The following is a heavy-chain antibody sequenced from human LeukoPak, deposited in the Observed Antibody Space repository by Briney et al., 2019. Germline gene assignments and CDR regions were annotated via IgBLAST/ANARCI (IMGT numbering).Heavy chain of an antibody. J-gene: IGHJ4*02. CDR2: ISSSGSTI. D-gene: IGHD3-22*01. CDR1: GFNFSDYY. CDR3: ARDYYYDSSGYYLH. V-gene: IGHV3-11*04. Sequence: GGSLRLSCAASGFNFSDYYMSWIRQAPGKGLEWVSYISSSGSTIYYADSVKGRFTISRDNARNSLYLQMNSLRAEDTAVYYCARDYYYDSSGYYLHWGQGTLVTVSS.